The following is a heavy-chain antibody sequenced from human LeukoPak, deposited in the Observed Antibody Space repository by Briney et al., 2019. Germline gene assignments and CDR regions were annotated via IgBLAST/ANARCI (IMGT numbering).Heavy chain of an antibody. V-gene: IGHV4-30-4*01. CDR1: GGSISSGDYY. CDR3: AGSITMSSKRDDAFDI. J-gene: IGHJ3*02. CDR2: IYYSGST. D-gene: IGHD3-10*02. Sequence: PSETLSLTCTVSGGSISSGDYYWSWIRQPPGKGLEWIGYIYYSGSTYYNPSLKSRVTISVDTSKNQFSLKLSSVTAADTAVYYCAGSITMSSKRDDAFDIWGQGTMVTVSS.